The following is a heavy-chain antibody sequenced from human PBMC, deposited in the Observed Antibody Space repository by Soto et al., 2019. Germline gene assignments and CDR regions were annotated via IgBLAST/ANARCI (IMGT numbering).Heavy chain of an antibody. J-gene: IGHJ4*02. CDR1: GFIFSSYG. Sequence: QVQLVESGGGVVQPGRSLRLSCAASGFIFSSYGMHWVRKAPGKGLEWVAVISYEGSHTYYADSVKGRFTITRDNSKNTLYLQMNRLRPEDTAVYYCAKEVHCGGGSCSWSEGFDYWGQGTLLTVSS. CDR2: ISYEGSHT. D-gene: IGHD2-15*01. CDR3: AKEVHCGGGSCSWSEGFDY. V-gene: IGHV3-30*18.